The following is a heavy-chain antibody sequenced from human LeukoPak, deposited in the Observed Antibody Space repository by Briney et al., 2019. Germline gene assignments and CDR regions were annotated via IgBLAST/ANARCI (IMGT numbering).Heavy chain of an antibody. Sequence: GASVKVSCKVSGYTLTELSMHWVRQAPGKGLEWMGGFDPEDGETIYAQKFQGRVTMTEDTSTDTAYMELSSLRSEDTAVYYCATGYCSSTSCYTISDNWFDPWGQGTLVTVSS. D-gene: IGHD2-2*02. CDR3: ATGYCSSTSCYTISDNWFDP. CDR2: FDPEDGET. J-gene: IGHJ5*02. CDR1: GYTLTELS. V-gene: IGHV1-24*01.